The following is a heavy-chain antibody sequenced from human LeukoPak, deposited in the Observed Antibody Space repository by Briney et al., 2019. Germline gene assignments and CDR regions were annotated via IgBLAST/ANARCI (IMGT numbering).Heavy chain of an antibody. CDR2: IYYSGST. CDR3: ARRRGKNNSSSWYNWFDP. V-gene: IGHV4-61*05. J-gene: IGHJ5*02. Sequence: SETLSLTCTVSGGSISTSSYCWGWVRQPPGKGLEWIGNIYYSGSTNYNPSLKSRVTISVDTSKNQFSLKLSSVTAADTAVYYCARRRGKNNSSSWYNWFDPWGQGTLVTVSS. D-gene: IGHD6-13*01. CDR1: GGSISTSSYC.